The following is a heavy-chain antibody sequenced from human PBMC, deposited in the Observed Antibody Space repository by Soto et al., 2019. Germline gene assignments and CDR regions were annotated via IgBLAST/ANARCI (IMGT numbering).Heavy chain of an antibody. CDR1: GDTFTSYG. V-gene: IGHV1-18*01. D-gene: IGHD3-10*01. CDR2: ISAYNGNT. CDR3: ATQGVRGVISRYYYGIDV. Sequence: VQLVQSGAEVKKPGASGKVSCKASGDTFTSYGISWVRQAPGQGLEWMGWISAYNGNTNYAQKLQGRVTMTTDTSTSTAYMELRSLRSDDTAVYYCATQGVRGVISRYYYGIDVWGQGTTVTVSS. J-gene: IGHJ6*02.